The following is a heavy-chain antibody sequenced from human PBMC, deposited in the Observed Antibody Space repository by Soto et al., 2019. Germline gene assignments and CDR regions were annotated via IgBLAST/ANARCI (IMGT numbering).Heavy chain of an antibody. CDR2: FDPEDGET. V-gene: IGHV1-24*01. Sequence: ASVKVSCQVSGYTLTELSMHWVRQAPGKGLEWMGGFDPEDGETIYAQKFQGRVTMTEDTSTDTAYMELSSLRSEDTAVYYCATDLRKYLGSSWYVGSYYGMDVWGQGTTVTVSS. J-gene: IGHJ6*02. D-gene: IGHD6-13*01. CDR3: ATDLRKYLGSSWYVGSYYGMDV. CDR1: GYTLTELS.